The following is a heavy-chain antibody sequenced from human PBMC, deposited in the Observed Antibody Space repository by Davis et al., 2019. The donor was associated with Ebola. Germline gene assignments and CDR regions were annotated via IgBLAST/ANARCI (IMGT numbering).Heavy chain of an antibody. J-gene: IGHJ6*02. CDR3: ARSLAATLYYYYGMDV. CDR2: IYYSGST. D-gene: IGHD2-15*01. V-gene: IGHV4-39*01. CDR1: GGSISSSSYY. Sequence: SETLSLTCTVSGGSISSSSYYWGWIRQPPGKGLEWIGSIYYSGSTYYNPSLKSRVTISVDTSKNQFSLKLSPVTAADTAVYYCARSLAATLYYYYGMDVWGQGTTVTVSS.